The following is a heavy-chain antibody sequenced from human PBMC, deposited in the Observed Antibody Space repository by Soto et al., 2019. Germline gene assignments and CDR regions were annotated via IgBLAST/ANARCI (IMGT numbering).Heavy chain of an antibody. V-gene: IGHV4-31*03. CDR3: ARDSLVYYYGMDV. Sequence: QVQLQESGPGLVKPSQTLSLTCTVSCGSISSGGYYWSWIRQHPGKGLEWIGYIYYSGSTYYNPSLKSRVTISVDTSKNQFSLKLSSVTAADTAVYYCARDSLVYYYGMDVRGQGTTVTVSS. CDR1: CGSISSGGYY. D-gene: IGHD6-6*01. J-gene: IGHJ6*02. CDR2: IYYSGST.